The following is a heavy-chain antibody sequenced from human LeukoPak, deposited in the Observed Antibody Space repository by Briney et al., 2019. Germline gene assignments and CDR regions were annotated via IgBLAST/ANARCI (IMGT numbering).Heavy chain of an antibody. CDR1: GGTFSSYA. Sequence: SVKVSCKASGGTFSSYAISWVRQAPGQGLEWMGGIIPIFGTANYAQKFQGRVTITADESTSTAYMELSSLRSEDTAVYYCARGAGRFGGPSGTYYYYMDVWGKGTTVTVSS. CDR2: IIPIFGTA. CDR3: ARGAGRFGGPSGTYYYYMDV. D-gene: IGHD3-10*01. V-gene: IGHV1-69*13. J-gene: IGHJ6*03.